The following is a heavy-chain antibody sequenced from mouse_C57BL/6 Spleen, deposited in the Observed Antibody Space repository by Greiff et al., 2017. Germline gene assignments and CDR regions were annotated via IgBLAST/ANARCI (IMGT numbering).Heavy chain of an antibody. V-gene: IGHV5-17*01. CDR1: GFTFSDYG. Sequence: EVMLVESGGGLVKPGGSLKLSCAASGFTFSDYGMHWVRQAPEKGLEWVAYISSGSSTIYYGDTVKGRFTISRDNAKNTLFLQMTSLRSEDTAMYYCARSYYYGSSYPFDWGQGTLVTVSA. D-gene: IGHD1-1*01. CDR3: ARSYYYGSSYPFD. J-gene: IGHJ3*01. CDR2: ISSGSSTI.